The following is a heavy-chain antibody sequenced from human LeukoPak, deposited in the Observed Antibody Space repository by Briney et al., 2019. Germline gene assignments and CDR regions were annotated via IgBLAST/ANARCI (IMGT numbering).Heavy chain of an antibody. D-gene: IGHD6-19*01. V-gene: IGHV3-23*01. CDR1: GFTFSSFA. J-gene: IGHJ4*02. Sequence: GGSLRLSCEASGFTFSSFAMSWVRQAPGKGLEWVSAITGSGVSTYYADSVKGRFTISRDNSKNTLYLQMNSLRAEDTAVYYCATSGYSSGWFDYWGQGTLVTVSS. CDR3: ATSGYSSGWFDY. CDR2: ITGSGVST.